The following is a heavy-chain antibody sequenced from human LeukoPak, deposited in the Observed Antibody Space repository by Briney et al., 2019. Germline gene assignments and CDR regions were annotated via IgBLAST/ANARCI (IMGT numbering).Heavy chain of an antibody. V-gene: IGHV1-8*01. Sequence: ASVKVSCKASGYTFTSYDINWVRQATGQGLEWMGWMNPNSGNTGYAQKFQGRVTMTRNTSISTAYMELSSLRSEDTAVYYCARSDQYYYGMDVWGQGNTVTVSS. J-gene: IGHJ6*02. CDR1: GYTFTSYD. CDR3: ARSDQYYYGMDV. D-gene: IGHD4-4*01. CDR2: MNPNSGNT.